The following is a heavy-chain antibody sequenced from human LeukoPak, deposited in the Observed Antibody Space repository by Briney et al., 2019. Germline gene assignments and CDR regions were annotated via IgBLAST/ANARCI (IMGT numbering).Heavy chain of an antibody. CDR3: ARHHYYDSSGYEP. D-gene: IGHD3-22*01. J-gene: IGHJ5*02. CDR1: GYSXSSSNW. CDR2: IYYSGDI. Sequence: TLXXXXXVSGYSXSSSNWWGWIRQPPGKGLEWIGYIYYSGDIYYNPSLKGRVTMSVDTSKNQFSLKLSSVTAADTAVYYRARHHYYDSSGYEPWGQGTLVTVSS. V-gene: IGHV4-28*05.